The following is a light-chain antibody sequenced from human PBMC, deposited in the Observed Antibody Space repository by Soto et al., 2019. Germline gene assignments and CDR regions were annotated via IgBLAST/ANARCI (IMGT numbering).Light chain of an antibody. CDR2: GAS. V-gene: IGKV3-15*01. CDR1: QSVSSN. CDR3: QQYNNWPRT. Sequence: EIVMTQSAATLSVSPGERATLSCRASQSVSSNLAWYQQKPGQAPRLLIYGASTRATGIPARFSGSGSGTEITLTISSLQSEDFAVYYCQQYNNWPRTFGQGTKVDI. J-gene: IGKJ1*01.